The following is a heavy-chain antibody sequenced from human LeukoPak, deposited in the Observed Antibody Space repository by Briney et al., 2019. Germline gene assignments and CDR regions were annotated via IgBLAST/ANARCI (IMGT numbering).Heavy chain of an antibody. CDR1: GGSISSYY. Sequence: SETLSLTCSVSGGSISSYYWSWIRQPPGKGLEWIGHIYYGGSTNYNPSLKSRVTISIDTSKNQFSLWLSPVTAADTAVYYCARGAAGYSYGWGQGTLVTVSS. V-gene: IGHV4-59*01. D-gene: IGHD5-18*01. J-gene: IGHJ4*02. CDR3: ARGAAGYSYG. CDR2: IYYGGST.